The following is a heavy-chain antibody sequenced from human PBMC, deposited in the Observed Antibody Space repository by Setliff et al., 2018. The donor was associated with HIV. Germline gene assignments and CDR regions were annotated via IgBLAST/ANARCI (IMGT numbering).Heavy chain of an antibody. CDR1: GFTFSNYG. J-gene: IGHJ4*02. Sequence: GGSLRLSCAASGFTFSNYGMHWVRQAPGKGLEWVGRTRNRANNYITDYATSVQGRFTISRDYSKDSLFLQMDNLETEDTAVYYCVRAAAGLDVWSQGIRVTVSS. CDR2: TRNRANNYIT. V-gene: IGHV3-72*01. CDR3: VRAAAGLDV.